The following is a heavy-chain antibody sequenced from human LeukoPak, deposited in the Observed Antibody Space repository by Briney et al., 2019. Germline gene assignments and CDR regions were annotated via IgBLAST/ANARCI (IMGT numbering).Heavy chain of an antibody. CDR1: GFTFSSYS. V-gene: IGHV3-48*01. Sequence: GGSQRLSCAASGFTFSSYSMNWVRQAPGKGLEWVSYISSSSNTIYYADSVKGRFTISRDNAKNSLYLQMNSLRAEDTAVYYCARDGVTIFGVVPDWGQGTLVTVSS. CDR3: ARDGVTIFGVVPD. D-gene: IGHD3-3*01. J-gene: IGHJ4*02. CDR2: ISSSSNTI.